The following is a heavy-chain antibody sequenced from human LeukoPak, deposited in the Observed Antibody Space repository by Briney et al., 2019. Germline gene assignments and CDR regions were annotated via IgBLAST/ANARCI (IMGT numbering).Heavy chain of an antibody. Sequence: SETLSLTCAVYSGSFSGYYWSWIRQPPGKGLEWIGEINHSGSTNYNPSLKSRVTISVDTSKNQFSLKLSSVTAADTAVYYCARGKFPTVPAAAFDYWGQGTLVTVSS. V-gene: IGHV4-34*01. CDR3: ARGKFPTVPAAAFDY. CDR1: SGSFSGYY. J-gene: IGHJ4*02. CDR2: INHSGST. D-gene: IGHD2-2*01.